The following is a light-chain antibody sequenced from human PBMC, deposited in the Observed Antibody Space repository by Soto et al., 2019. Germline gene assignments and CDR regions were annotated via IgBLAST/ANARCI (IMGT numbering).Light chain of an antibody. CDR2: DVS. J-gene: IGLJ2*01. CDR1: SSDVGGYNY. CDR3: SSYTSSNTLVV. Sequence: QSVLTQPASVSGSPGQSITISCTGTSSDVGGYNYVSWCQQHPGKAPKLMIYDVSNRPSGVSNRFSGSKSGNTASLTISGLQAEDEADYYCSSYTSSNTLVVFGGGTKVTVL. V-gene: IGLV2-14*01.